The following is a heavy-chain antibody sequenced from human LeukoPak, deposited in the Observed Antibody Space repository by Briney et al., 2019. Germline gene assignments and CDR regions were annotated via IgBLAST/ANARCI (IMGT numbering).Heavy chain of an antibody. D-gene: IGHD2-15*01. J-gene: IGHJ4*02. CDR3: ARARGTRYCSGGSCYSLGGAFDY. CDR2: IYYSGST. CDR1: GGSISSYY. Sequence: PSETLSLTCTVSGGSISSYYWSWIRQPPGKGPEWIGYIYYSGSTNYNPSLKSRVTISVDTSKNQFSLKLSSVTAADTAVYYCARARGTRYCSGGSCYSLGGAFDYWGQGTLVTVSS. V-gene: IGHV4-59*01.